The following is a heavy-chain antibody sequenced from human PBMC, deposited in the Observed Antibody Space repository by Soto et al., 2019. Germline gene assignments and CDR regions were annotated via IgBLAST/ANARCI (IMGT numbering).Heavy chain of an antibody. Sequence: ASVKVSCKASGYTFTSYGISWVRQAPGQGLEWMGWISAYNGNTNYAQKLQGRVTMTTDTSTSTAYMELRSLRSDDTAVYNCARDRSPRVTMIVVVIRAFDIWGQGTMVTV. J-gene: IGHJ3*02. CDR2: ISAYNGNT. CDR3: ARDRSPRVTMIVVVIRAFDI. V-gene: IGHV1-18*01. D-gene: IGHD3-22*01. CDR1: GYTFTSYG.